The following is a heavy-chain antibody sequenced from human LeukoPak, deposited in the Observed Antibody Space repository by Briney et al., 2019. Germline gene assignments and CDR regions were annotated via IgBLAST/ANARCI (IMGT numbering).Heavy chain of an antibody. CDR1: GFTFDDYA. J-gene: IGHJ6*03. D-gene: IGHD3-16*01. V-gene: IGHV3-43*02. Sequence: PGRSLRLSCAASGFTFDDYAMHWVRQAPGKGLECVSLISGDGGSTYYADSVKGRFTISRDNSKNSLYLQMNSLRTEDTALYYCAAHYVWGSYYYYYYYMDVWGKGTTVTVSS. CDR3: AAHYVWGSYYYYYYYMDV. CDR2: ISGDGGST.